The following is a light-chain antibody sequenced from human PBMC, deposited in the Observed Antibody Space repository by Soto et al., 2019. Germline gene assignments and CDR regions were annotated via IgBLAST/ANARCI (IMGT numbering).Light chain of an antibody. J-gene: IGLJ2*01. Sequence: QAVVTQEPSLTVSPGGTVTLTCGSSTGAVTSGHYPYWFQQKPGQAPKTLIYDTTNKHSWSPARFSGSLLGGKAALTLSGAQPEDEADYYCLIVYSGIVVFGGGTKLTVL. CDR2: DTT. CDR1: TGAVTSGHY. CDR3: LIVYSGIVV. V-gene: IGLV7-46*01.